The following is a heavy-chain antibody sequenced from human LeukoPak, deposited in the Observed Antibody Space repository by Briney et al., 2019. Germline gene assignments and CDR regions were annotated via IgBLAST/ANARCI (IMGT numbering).Heavy chain of an antibody. D-gene: IGHD3-10*01. J-gene: IGHJ5*02. Sequence: ASVKVSCKASGYTFTGYYMHWVRQAPGQGLEWMGRINPNSGGTNYAQKFQGRVTMTRDTSISTAYMELSRLRSDDTAVYYCARGPRSCYGSGSYTWFDPWGQGTLVTVSS. CDR1: GYTFTGYY. CDR3: ARGPRSCYGSGSYTWFDP. V-gene: IGHV1-2*06. CDR2: INPNSGGT.